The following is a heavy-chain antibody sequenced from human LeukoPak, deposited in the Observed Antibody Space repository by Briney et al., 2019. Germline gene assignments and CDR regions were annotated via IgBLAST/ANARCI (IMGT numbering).Heavy chain of an antibody. D-gene: IGHD4-23*01. CDR1: GFTFSSYA. CDR2: ISDSGVST. J-gene: IGHJ4*02. V-gene: IGHV3-23*01. Sequence: GGSLRLSCAASGFTFSSYAMSWARQAPGKGLEWVSAISDSGVSTYYADSVKGRFTISRDNAKNTLYLQMNSLRVEDTAVYYCARGRPHGNDYWGQGTLVTVSS. CDR3: ARGRPHGNDY.